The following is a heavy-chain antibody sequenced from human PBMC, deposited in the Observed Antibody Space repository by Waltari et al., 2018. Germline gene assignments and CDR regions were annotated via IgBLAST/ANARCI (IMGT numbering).Heavy chain of an antibody. CDR1: GYSISSGYY. CDR2: IYHSGST. D-gene: IGHD3-3*01. J-gene: IGHJ5*02. CDR3: ARDRVQYYDFWSGYYHNWFDP. V-gene: IGHV4-38-2*02. Sequence: QVQLQESGPGLVKPSETLSLTCAVSGYSISSGYYWGWIRQPPRKGLEWIGSIYHSGSTHYNPSLKSRVTISVDTSKNQFSLKLSSVTAADTAVYYCARDRVQYYDFWSGYYHNWFDPWGQGTLVTVSS.